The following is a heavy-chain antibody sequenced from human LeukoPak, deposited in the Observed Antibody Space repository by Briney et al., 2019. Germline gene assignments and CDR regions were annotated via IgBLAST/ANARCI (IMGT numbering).Heavy chain of an antibody. D-gene: IGHD3-22*01. CDR1: GFTVSSNY. CDR3: ARFSAYDSSGYCFDY. V-gene: IGHV3-66*01. J-gene: IGHJ4*02. CDR2: IYSGGST. Sequence: GGSLRLSCAASGFTVSSNYMSWVRQAPGKGLEWVSVIYSGGSTYYADSVKGRFTISRDNAKNSLYLQMNSLRAEDTAVYYCARFSAYDSSGYCFDYWGQGTLVTVSS.